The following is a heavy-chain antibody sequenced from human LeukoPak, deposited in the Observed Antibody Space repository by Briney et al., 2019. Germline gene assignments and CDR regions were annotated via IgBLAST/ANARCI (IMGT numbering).Heavy chain of an antibody. CDR1: GFTFSSYA. D-gene: IGHD5-18*01. CDR2: ISGSGGST. CDR3: AKDRGGYSSGYVWFDP. J-gene: IGHJ5*02. V-gene: IGHV3-23*01. Sequence: PGGSLRLSCAASGFTFSSYAMSWVRQAPGKGLEWVSAISGSGGSTYYADSVKGRFTISRDNAKNSLYLQMNSLRAEDTAVYYCAKDRGGYSSGYVWFDPWGQGTLVTVSS.